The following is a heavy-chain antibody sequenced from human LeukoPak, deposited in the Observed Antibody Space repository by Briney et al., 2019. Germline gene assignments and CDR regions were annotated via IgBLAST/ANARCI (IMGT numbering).Heavy chain of an antibody. J-gene: IGHJ3*02. V-gene: IGHV1-8*01. CDR3: ARGAGSYGYEDAFDI. CDR1: GYTFTSYD. D-gene: IGHD5-18*01. CDR2: MNPNSGNT. Sequence: ASVKVSCKASGYTFTSYDINWVRRATGQGLEWMGWMNPNSGNTGYAQKFQGRVTMTRNTSISTAYMELSSLRSEDTAVYYCARGAGSYGYEDAFDIWGQGTMVTVSS.